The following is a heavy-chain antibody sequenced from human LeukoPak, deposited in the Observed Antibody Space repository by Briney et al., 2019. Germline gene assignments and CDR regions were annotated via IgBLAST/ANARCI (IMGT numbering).Heavy chain of an antibody. Sequence: GASVKVSCKASGYTFTSYAMHWVRQAPGQRLEWMGWINAGNGNTKYSQKFQGRVTITRDTSASTAYMELRSLRSDDTAVYYCARDVSDAQELLGRVYNWFDPWGQGTLVTVSS. J-gene: IGHJ5*02. D-gene: IGHD1-26*01. V-gene: IGHV1-3*01. CDR3: ARDVSDAQELLGRVYNWFDP. CDR1: GYTFTSYA. CDR2: INAGNGNT.